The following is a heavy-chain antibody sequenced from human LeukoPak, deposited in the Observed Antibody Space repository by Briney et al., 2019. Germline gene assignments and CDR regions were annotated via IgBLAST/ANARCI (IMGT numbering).Heavy chain of an antibody. CDR2: IIPIFGTA. CDR1: GGTFISYA. CDR3: ASCIAARPVFYYYYYMDV. D-gene: IGHD6-6*01. J-gene: IGHJ6*03. V-gene: IGHV1-69*13. Sequence: SVKVSCKASGGTFISYAISWVRQAPGQGLEWMGGIIPIFGTANYAQKFQGRVTITADESTSTAYMELSSLRSEDTAAYYCASCIAARPVFYYYYYMDVWGKGTTVTVSS.